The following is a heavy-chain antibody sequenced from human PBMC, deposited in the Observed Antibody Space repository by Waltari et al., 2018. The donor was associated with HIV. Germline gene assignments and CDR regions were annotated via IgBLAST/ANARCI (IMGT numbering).Heavy chain of an antibody. CDR3: ASEWGRGYSSPDY. Sequence: EVQLVESGGGLVQPGGSLRLSCAASGFTFSSYSMNWVRQAPGEGLEWVSYISSSSSTIYYADSVKGRFTISRDNAKNSLYLQMNSLRAEDTAVYYCASEWGRGYSSPDYWGQGTLVTVSS. V-gene: IGHV3-48*01. CDR2: ISSSSSTI. D-gene: IGHD3-22*01. CDR1: GFTFSSYS. J-gene: IGHJ4*02.